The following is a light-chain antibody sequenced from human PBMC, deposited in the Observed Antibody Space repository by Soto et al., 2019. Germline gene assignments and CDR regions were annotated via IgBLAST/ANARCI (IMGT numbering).Light chain of an antibody. J-gene: IGKJ1*01. CDR3: QQYAGSPWT. CDR1: QSVSSSY. Sequence: EIVLTQSPGTLSLSPGERATLSCRASQSVSSSYLVWYQQPPGQAPRLLIYDTSSRATGIPDRFSGSGSGTDFTLTSSRLQPEDFAVYYCQQYAGSPWTFGQGTKVDIK. V-gene: IGKV3-20*01. CDR2: DTS.